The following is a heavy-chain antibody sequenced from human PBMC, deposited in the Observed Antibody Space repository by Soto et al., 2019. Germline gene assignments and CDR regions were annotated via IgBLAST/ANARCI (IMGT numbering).Heavy chain of an antibody. Sequence: SSETLSLTCAVYGGSFSGYYWSWIRQPPGKGLEWIGEINHSGSTNYNPPLKSRVTISVDTSKNQFSLKLSSVTAADTAVYYCARGSQWLVLYWFDPWGQGTLVTVSS. CDR2: INHSGST. CDR1: GGSFSGYY. CDR3: ARGSQWLVLYWFDP. V-gene: IGHV4-34*01. J-gene: IGHJ5*02. D-gene: IGHD6-19*01.